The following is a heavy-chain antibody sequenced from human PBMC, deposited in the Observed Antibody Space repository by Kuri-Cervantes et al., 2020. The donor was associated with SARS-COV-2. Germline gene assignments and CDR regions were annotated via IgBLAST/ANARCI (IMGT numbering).Heavy chain of an antibody. V-gene: IGHV4-38-2*02. CDR3: ARLKRGSNWFDP. CDR2: IYHSGST. CDR1: GYSISSGYY. Sequence: GSLRLSCTVSGYSISSGYYWGWIRQPPGKGLEWIGSIYHSGSTYYNPSLESRVTISVDTSKNQFSLKLSSVTAADTAVYYCARLKRGSNWFDPWGQGTLVTVSS. D-gene: IGHD2-15*01. J-gene: IGHJ5*02.